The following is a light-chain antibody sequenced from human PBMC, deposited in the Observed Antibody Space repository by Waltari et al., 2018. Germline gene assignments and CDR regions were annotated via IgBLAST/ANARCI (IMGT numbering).Light chain of an antibody. J-gene: IGKJ3*01. CDR1: HRISSW. CDR3: QQYNSYSPFT. Sequence: DIQMTQSPSTLSASVGDRVTIPCRASHRISSWLAWYQQKPGRAPKPLVYKASPLESGVPARFSGSGSGAECTRTNRSLQPDDLATYYCQQYNSYSPFTFGPGTKIDIK. V-gene: IGKV1-5*03. CDR2: KAS.